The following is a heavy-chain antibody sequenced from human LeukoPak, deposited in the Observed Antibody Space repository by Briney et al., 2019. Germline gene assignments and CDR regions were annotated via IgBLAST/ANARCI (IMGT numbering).Heavy chain of an antibody. CDR3: ARTDYDFWSGYYLYDNWFDP. J-gene: IGHJ5*02. CDR2: MNPNSGNT. D-gene: IGHD3-3*01. Sequence: GASVKVSCKASGYTFTGYYMHWVRQAPGQGLEWMGWMNPNSGNTGYAQKFQGRVTMTRNTSISTAYMELSSLRSEDTAVYYCARTDYDFWSGYYLYDNWFDPWGQGTLVTVSS. V-gene: IGHV1-8*02. CDR1: GYTFTGYY.